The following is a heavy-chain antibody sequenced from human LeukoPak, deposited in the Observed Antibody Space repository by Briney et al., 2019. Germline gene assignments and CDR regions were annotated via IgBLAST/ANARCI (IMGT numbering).Heavy chain of an antibody. Sequence: SETLSLTCAVYGGSFSRYYWSWIRQPPGKGLEWIGEINHSGSTNYNPSLKSRVTISVDTSKNQFTLKLSSVTAADTAMYYCARDMTLRGGGEHWGQGTLVTVSS. CDR2: INHSGST. CDR3: ARDMTLRGGGEH. V-gene: IGHV4-34*01. D-gene: IGHD2-15*01. CDR1: GGSFSRYY. J-gene: IGHJ4*02.